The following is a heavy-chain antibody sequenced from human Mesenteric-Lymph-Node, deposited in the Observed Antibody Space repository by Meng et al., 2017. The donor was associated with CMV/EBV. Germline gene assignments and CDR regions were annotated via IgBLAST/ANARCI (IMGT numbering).Heavy chain of an antibody. J-gene: IGHJ5*02. D-gene: IGHD3-9*01. Sequence: ASVKVSCKASGYTFTSYYMHWVRQAPGQGLEWMGIINPSGGSTSYAQKFQGRVTMTRGTSTSTVYMELSSLRSEDTAVYYCAMDQYYDILTGPNWFDPWGQGTLVTVSS. CDR1: GYTFTSYY. CDR3: AMDQYYDILTGPNWFDP. V-gene: IGHV1-46*01. CDR2: INPSGGST.